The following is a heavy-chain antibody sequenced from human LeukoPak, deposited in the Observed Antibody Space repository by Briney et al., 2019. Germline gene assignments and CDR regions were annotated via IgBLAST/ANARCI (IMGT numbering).Heavy chain of an antibody. CDR1: GFTFSSYA. CDR3: AKDGPLNVAVANNWFDP. J-gene: IGHJ5*02. Sequence: PGGSLRLSCAASGFTFSSYAMSWVRQAPGKGLEWVSGISGDKTSTYYADSVKGRFTISRDNSKNTLYLQMNSLRAEDTAVYYCAKDGPLNVAVANNWFDPWGQGTLVTVSS. D-gene: IGHD3-16*01. CDR2: ISGDKTST. V-gene: IGHV3-23*01.